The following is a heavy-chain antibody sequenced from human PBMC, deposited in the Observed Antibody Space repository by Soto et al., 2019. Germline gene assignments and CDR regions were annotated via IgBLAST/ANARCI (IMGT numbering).Heavy chain of an antibody. J-gene: IGHJ4*02. CDR2: IWYDGSNK. Sequence: GSLRLSCAASGFTFSSYGMHWVRQAPGKGLEWVAVIWYDGSNKYYADSVKGRFTISRDNSKNTLYLQMNSLRAEDTAVYYCARSSSSGITIFGVVIPPPDYWGQGTLVTVSS. CDR1: GFTFSSYG. CDR3: ARSSSSGITIFGVVIPPPDY. D-gene: IGHD3-3*01. V-gene: IGHV3-33*01.